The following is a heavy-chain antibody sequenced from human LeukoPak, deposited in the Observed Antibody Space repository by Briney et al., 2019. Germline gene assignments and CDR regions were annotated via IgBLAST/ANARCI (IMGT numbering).Heavy chain of an antibody. CDR1: GGSISSGGYS. V-gene: IGHV4-30-2*01. J-gene: IGHJ4*02. Sequence: SETLSLTCAVSGGSISSGGYSWSWIRQPPGKGLEWIGYIYHSGSTYYNPSLKSRVTISVDRSKNQFSLKLSSVTAADTAVYYCAREPTYYYGSGFVYYFDYWGQGTLVTVSS. CDR3: AREPTYYYGSGFVYYFDY. CDR2: IYHSGST. D-gene: IGHD3-10*01.